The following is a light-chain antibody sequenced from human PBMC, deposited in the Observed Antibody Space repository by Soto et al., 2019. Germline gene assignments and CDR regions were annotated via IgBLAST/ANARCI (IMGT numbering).Light chain of an antibody. V-gene: IGKV3-15*01. J-gene: IGKJ3*01. CDR2: GAS. CDR3: RQSNNWTFT. CDR1: QRVSSN. Sequence: IVMTQSPATLSVSPGERATLSCRASQRVSSNLAWYQQKPGQAPRHLIFGASTRATGIPARFSGSGSGTALTLTISSLQSEDFAVYYWRQSNNWTFTFGPGTKVDIK.